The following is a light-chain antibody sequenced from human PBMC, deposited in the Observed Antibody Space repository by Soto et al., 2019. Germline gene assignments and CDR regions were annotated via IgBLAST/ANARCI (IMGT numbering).Light chain of an antibody. J-gene: IGKJ1*01. CDR1: QNIRNY. CDR3: QQSYSSPWT. Sequence: DLQMTQSPSSLSASVRDSVTITCRASQNIRNYLNWYQQKPGRAPKILIYAASSLQSGVPSRFSGGGSGTDFTLTITSLQPEDFATYYCQQSYSSPWTFGQGTNVEIK. V-gene: IGKV1-39*01. CDR2: AAS.